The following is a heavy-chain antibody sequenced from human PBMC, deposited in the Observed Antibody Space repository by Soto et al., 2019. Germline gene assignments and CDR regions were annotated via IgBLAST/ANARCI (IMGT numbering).Heavy chain of an antibody. Sequence: GASVKVSCKASGYTFTSYYMHWVRQAPGQGLEWMGIINPSGGSTSYAQKFQGRVTMTRDTSTSTVYMELSSLRSEDTAVYYCARGGTIFGVVIIMGFDYWGQGTLVTV. V-gene: IGHV1-46*01. D-gene: IGHD3-3*01. J-gene: IGHJ4*02. CDR3: ARGGTIFGVVIIMGFDY. CDR1: GYTFTSYY. CDR2: INPSGGST.